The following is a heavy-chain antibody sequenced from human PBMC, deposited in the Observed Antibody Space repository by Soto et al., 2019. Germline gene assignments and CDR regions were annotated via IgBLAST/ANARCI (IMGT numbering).Heavy chain of an antibody. CDR3: ATGRIYGGSGIYYFVY. CDR2: INHSGST. V-gene: IGHV4-34*01. CDR1: GGSFSGYY. D-gene: IGHD3-10*01. J-gene: IGHJ4*01. Sequence: PSETLSLTCAVYGGSFSGYYWSWIRQPPGKGLEWIGEINHSGSTNYNPSLKSRVTISVDTSKNQFSLKLSSVTAADTAVYYCATGRIYGGSGIYYFVYRGHGTPVPV.